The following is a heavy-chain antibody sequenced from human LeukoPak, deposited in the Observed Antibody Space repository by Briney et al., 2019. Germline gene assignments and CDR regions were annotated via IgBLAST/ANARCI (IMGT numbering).Heavy chain of an antibody. J-gene: IGHJ6*02. CDR2: INHSGST. Sequence: NSSETLSLTCAVYGGSFSGYYWSWIRQPPGKGLEWIGEINHSGSTNYNPSLKSRVTISVDTSKNQFSLRLSSVTAADTAVYYCARITIFPPVYYYYGMDVWGQGTLVTVSS. V-gene: IGHV4-34*01. D-gene: IGHD3-9*01. CDR1: GGSFSGYY. CDR3: ARITIFPPVYYYYGMDV.